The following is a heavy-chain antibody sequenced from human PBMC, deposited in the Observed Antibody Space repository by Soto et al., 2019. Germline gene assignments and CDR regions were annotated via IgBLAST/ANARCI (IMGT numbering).Heavy chain of an antibody. J-gene: IGHJ3*02. Sequence: ASVKVSCKASGYTFTGYYMHWVRQAPGQGREWMGWINPNSGGTNNAQKFRGWVTMTRDTSISTASMELSRLRAYDTAVYYCAREGGSRSYYGAFEIWGQGTMVTFSS. CDR3: AREGGSRSYYGAFEI. V-gene: IGHV1-2*04. CDR1: GYTFTGYY. CDR2: INPNSGGT. D-gene: IGHD3-10*01.